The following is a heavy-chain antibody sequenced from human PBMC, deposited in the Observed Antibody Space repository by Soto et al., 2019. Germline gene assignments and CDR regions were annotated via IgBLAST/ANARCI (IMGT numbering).Heavy chain of an antibody. J-gene: IGHJ5*02. CDR2: IIPIFGTA. CDR3: ARGPIPLVRGVIIGWFDP. V-gene: IGHV1-69*12. Sequence: QVQLVQSGAEVKKPGSSVKVSCKASGGTFSSYAISWVRQAPGQGLEWMGGIIPIFGTANYAQKFQGRVTITADESKRRAYMELSSLRAEETAVYYCARGPIPLVRGVIIGWFDPWGQGTPVTVSS. D-gene: IGHD3-10*01. CDR1: GGTFSSYA.